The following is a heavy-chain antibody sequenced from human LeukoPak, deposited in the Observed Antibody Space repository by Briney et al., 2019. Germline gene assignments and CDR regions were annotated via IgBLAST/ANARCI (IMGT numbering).Heavy chain of an antibody. Sequence: PSETLSLTCTVSGGSVSSGSYYWSWIRQPPGKGLEWIGYIYYSGSTNYNPSLKSRVTISVDTSKNQLSLKLSSVTAADTAVYYCARAPRYYDILTGYQTPFDYWGQGTLVTVSS. CDR2: IYYSGST. D-gene: IGHD3-9*01. CDR3: ARAPRYYDILTGYQTPFDY. J-gene: IGHJ4*02. CDR1: GGSVSSGSYY. V-gene: IGHV4-61*01.